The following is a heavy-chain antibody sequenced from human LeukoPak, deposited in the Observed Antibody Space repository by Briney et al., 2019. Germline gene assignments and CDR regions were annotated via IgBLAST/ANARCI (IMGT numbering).Heavy chain of an antibody. D-gene: IGHD3-9*01. V-gene: IGHV1-2*02. CDR2: INPNSGET. CDR1: GSTFTGAY. CDR3: ARVLFNSGYIY. Sequence: ASVRVSCKASGSTFTGAYMHWVRQAPGQGLEWMGWINPNSGETKFAQKFQGTVTLTRDTSISTLYMDLGGLTSDDTAVYYCARVLFNSGYIYWGQGSLVTVSS. J-gene: IGHJ1*01.